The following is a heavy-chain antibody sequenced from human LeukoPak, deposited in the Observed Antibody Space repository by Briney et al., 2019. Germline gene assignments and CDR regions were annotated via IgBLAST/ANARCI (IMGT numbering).Heavy chain of an antibody. CDR2: ISGSGGST. CDR3: AKGLAVAGYFDY. J-gene: IGHJ4*02. V-gene: IGHV3-23*01. D-gene: IGHD6-19*01. Sequence: GGSLRLSCAASGFTFSSHAMSWVRQAPGKGLEWVSAISGSGGSTYYADSVKGRFTISRDKSKNTLYLQMNSLRAEDTAVYYCAKGLAVAGYFDYWGQGTLVTVSS. CDR1: GFTFSSHA.